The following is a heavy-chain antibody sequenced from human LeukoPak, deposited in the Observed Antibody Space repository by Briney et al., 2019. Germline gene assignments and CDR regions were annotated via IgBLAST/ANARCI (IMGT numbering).Heavy chain of an antibody. J-gene: IGHJ6*03. CDR2: IYYSGST. Sequence: SETLSLTCTVPGGSISSYYWSWIRQPPGKGLEWIGYIYYSGSTNYNPSLKSRVTISVDTSKNQFSLKLSSVTAADTAVYYCASAHSYASYMDVWGKGTTVTVSS. V-gene: IGHV4-59*01. D-gene: IGHD5-18*01. CDR3: ASAHSYASYMDV. CDR1: GGSISSYY.